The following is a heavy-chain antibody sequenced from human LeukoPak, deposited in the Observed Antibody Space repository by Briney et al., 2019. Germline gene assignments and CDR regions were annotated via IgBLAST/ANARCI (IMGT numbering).Heavy chain of an antibody. Sequence: GASVTVSCKASGYTFTSYGISWVRQAPGQGLEWMGWISPYNGNTNYAQKLQGRVTVTTDTSTSTAYMEPRSLRSDDTAVYYCARTYCSGGSCYSSDYWGQGTLVTVSS. J-gene: IGHJ4*02. D-gene: IGHD2-15*01. V-gene: IGHV1-18*01. CDR1: GYTFTSYG. CDR2: ISPYNGNT. CDR3: ARTYCSGGSCYSSDY.